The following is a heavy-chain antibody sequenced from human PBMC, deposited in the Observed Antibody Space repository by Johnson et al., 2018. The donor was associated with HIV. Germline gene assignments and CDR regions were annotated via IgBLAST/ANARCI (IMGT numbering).Heavy chain of an antibody. CDR3: ARAHYYDSSGYFPGAFDI. J-gene: IGHJ3*02. V-gene: IGHV3-7*01. CDR1: GFPFSRFW. CDR2: IKCDGSEK. D-gene: IGHD3-22*01. Sequence: VQLVESGGGLVQPGGSLRLSCVVSGFPFSRFWLHWVRQTPGKGLEWVADIKCDGSEKYYVDSVKGRLTISRDNSKNTLYLQMNSLRAEDTAVYYCARAHYYDSSGYFPGAFDIWGQGTMVTVSS.